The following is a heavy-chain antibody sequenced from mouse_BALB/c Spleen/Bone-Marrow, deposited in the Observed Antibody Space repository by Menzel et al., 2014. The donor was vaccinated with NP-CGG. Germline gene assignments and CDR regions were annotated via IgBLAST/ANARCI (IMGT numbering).Heavy chain of an antibody. Sequence: EVQRVESGGGLVKPGGALKLSCAASGFTFSSYSMSWVRQSPGKWLEWVAEISSGGSYTYYPDTLTGRFTISRDNAKNTLYLEMSSLRSEDTAMYYCASGDVYFAYWGQGTLVTVSA. J-gene: IGHJ3*01. CDR3: ASGDVYFAY. CDR2: ISSGGSYT. CDR1: GFTFSSYS. V-gene: IGHV5-9-4*01.